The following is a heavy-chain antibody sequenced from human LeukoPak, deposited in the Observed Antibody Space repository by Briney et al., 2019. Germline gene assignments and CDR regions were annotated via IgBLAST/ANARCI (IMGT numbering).Heavy chain of an antibody. V-gene: IGHV3-74*01. CDR1: GFTFSSYW. CDR2: IRGSGTGT. D-gene: IGHD3-10*02. J-gene: IGHJ6*04. Sequence: HPGGSLRLSCAASGFTFSSYWMHWVRQAPGKGLEWVSAIRGSGTGTNYGDSVKGRFTISRDNAKNSLYLQMNSLRAEDTAVYYCAELGITMIGGVWGKGTTVTISS. CDR3: AELGITMIGGV.